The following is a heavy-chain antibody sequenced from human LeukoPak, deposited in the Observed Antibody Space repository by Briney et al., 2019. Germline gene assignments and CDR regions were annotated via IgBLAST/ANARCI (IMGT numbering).Heavy chain of an antibody. CDR1: GGSISSYY. CDR2: IYYSGST. D-gene: IGHD5/OR15-5a*01. V-gene: IGHV4-59*01. CDR3: ARVSVPPDYYYYYMDV. Sequence: SETLSLTCTVSGGSISSYYWSWIRQPPGKGLEWTGYIYYSGSTNYNPSLKSRVPISVDTSKNQFSLKLSSVTAADTAVYYCARVSVPPDYYYYYMDVWGKGTTVTISS. J-gene: IGHJ6*03.